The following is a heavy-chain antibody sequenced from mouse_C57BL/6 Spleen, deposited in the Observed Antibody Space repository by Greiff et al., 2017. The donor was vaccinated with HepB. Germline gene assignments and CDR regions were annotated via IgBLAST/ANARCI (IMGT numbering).Heavy chain of an antibody. J-gene: IGHJ2*01. V-gene: IGHV10-1*01. D-gene: IGHD4-1*01. CDR3: VRINWENYFDY. CDR2: IRSKSNNYAT. CDR1: GFSFNTYA. Sequence: EVQVVESGGGLVQPKGSLKLSCAASGFSFNTYAMNWVRQAPGKGLEWVARIRSKSNNYATYYADSVKDRFTISRDDSESILYLQMNNLKTEDTAMYYCVRINWENYFDYWGQGTTLTVSS.